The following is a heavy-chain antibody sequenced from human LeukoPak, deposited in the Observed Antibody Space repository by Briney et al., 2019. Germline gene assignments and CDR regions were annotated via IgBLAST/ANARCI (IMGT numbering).Heavy chain of an antibody. CDR2: ISGSGGNT. CDR3: ARGRRGYYYDSSGLYFDY. CDR1: GFTFSSYG. J-gene: IGHJ4*02. V-gene: IGHV3-23*01. Sequence: GGSLRLSCAASGFTFSSYGMSWVRQAPGKGLEWVSAISGSGGNTHYSDSVKGRFTISRDNSKNTLYLQMNSLRAEDTAVYYCARGRRGYYYDSSGLYFDYWGQGTLVTVSS. D-gene: IGHD3-22*01.